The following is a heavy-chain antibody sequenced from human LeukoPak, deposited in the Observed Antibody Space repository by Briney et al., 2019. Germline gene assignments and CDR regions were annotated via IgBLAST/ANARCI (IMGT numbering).Heavy chain of an antibody. CDR2: FGPEDGET. Sequence: ASVKVSCKVSGYTLTELSLHWVRQAPGKGLEWMGGFGPEDGETIYSQKFQGRVTMTEDTSTDTAYMELSSLRSEDTAVYYCGSQAQWGFDFWGQGTLVTVSS. CDR1: GYTLTELS. V-gene: IGHV1-24*01. CDR3: GSQAQWGFDF. J-gene: IGHJ4*02. D-gene: IGHD1-26*01.